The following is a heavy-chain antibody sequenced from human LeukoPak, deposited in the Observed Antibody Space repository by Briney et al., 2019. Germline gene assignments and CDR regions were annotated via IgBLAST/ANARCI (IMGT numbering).Heavy chain of an antibody. CDR1: GFTFSSYA. V-gene: IGHV3-23*01. D-gene: IGHD3-3*01. CDR3: AKDPARDFWAGYYMGN. CDR2: ITDSGKA. J-gene: IGHJ4*02. Sequence: PGGSLRLSCAASGFTFSSYAMHWVRQAPGKGLEWVSTITDSGKASYEDSVKGRFTISRDNSEKTLYLQMNSLRVEDTAIYFCAKDPARDFWAGYYMGNWGQGTLVTVSP.